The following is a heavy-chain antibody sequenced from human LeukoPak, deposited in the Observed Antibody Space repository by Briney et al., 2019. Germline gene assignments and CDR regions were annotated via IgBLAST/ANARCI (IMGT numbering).Heavy chain of an antibody. J-gene: IGHJ4*02. CDR2: MYYSGST. V-gene: IGHV4-39*01. CDR3: ASQSYYDSSGYLYFDY. D-gene: IGHD3-22*01. Sequence: PSETLSLTCSVSGGSISTTIYYWGWIRQPPGKGLEWIASMYYSGSTYFNPSLKSRVTISVDTSKNQFSLRLSSVTAADTAVYYCASQSYYDSSGYLYFDYWGQGTLVTVSS. CDR1: GGSISTTIYY.